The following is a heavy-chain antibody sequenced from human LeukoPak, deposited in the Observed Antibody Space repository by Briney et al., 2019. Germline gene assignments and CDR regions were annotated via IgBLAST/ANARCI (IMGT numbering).Heavy chain of an antibody. Sequence: ASVKVSCKASGGTFSSYAISWVRQAPGQGLEWMGGIIPIFGTANYAQKFQGRVTITADESTSTAYMELSSLRSEDTAVYYCARGSLYSYGLGAFDIWGQGTMVTVSS. CDR3: ARGSLYSYGLGAFDI. CDR2: IIPIFGTA. V-gene: IGHV1-69*13. CDR1: GGTFSSYA. J-gene: IGHJ3*02. D-gene: IGHD5-18*01.